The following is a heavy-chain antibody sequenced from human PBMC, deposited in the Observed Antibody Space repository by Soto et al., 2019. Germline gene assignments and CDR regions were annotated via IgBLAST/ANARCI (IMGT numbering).Heavy chain of an antibody. CDR2: IYYSGST. CDR3: ARGGLGYCSGGSCYSAGLSRYYYGMDV. CDR1: GGSISSGGYY. D-gene: IGHD2-15*01. Sequence: QVQLQESGPGLVKPSQTLSLTCTVSGGSISSGGYYWSWIRQHPGKGLEWIGYIYYSGSTYYNPSLKSRVNISVDTSKNQFSLKLSSVTAADTAVYYCARGGLGYCSGGSCYSAGLSRYYYGMDVWGQGTTVTVSS. V-gene: IGHV4-31*03. J-gene: IGHJ6*02.